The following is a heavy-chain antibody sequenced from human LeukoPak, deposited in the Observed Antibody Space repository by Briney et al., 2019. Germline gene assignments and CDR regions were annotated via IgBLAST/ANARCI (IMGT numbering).Heavy chain of an antibody. V-gene: IGHV4-59*01. Sequence: PETLSLTCIVSGGSISSYYWSWIRQPPGKGLEWIGFIYYTGSTNYNPSLKSRVTISVDTSKNQFSLKLSSVTAADTAVYYCARAYDSGIRFDPWGQGTLVTVSS. CDR3: ARAYDSGIRFDP. CDR2: IYYTGST. CDR1: GGSISSYY. D-gene: IGHD3-10*01. J-gene: IGHJ5*02.